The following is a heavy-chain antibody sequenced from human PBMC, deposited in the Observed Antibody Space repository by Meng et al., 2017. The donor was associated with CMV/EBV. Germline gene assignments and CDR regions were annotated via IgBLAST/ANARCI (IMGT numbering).Heavy chain of an antibody. CDR1: GGSISSYY. CDR2: IYYSGST. D-gene: IGHD2-15*01. CDR3: ARGYCSGGSCYWAYYYGMDV. V-gene: IGHV4-59*01. J-gene: IGHJ6*02. Sequence: SETLSLTCTVSGGSISSYYWSWIRQPPRKGLEWIGYIYYSGSTNYNPSLKSRVTISVDTSKNQFSLKLSSVTAADTAVYYCARGYCSGGSCYWAYYYGMDVWGQGTTVTVSS.